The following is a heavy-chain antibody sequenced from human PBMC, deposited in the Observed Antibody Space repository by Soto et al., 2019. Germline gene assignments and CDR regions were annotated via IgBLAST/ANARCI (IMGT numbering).Heavy chain of an antibody. J-gene: IGHJ3*02. V-gene: IGHV5-51*01. CDR1: GYSFTSYW. CDR3: ARLGYDLGVVDIVVVVAAYPVAFDI. Sequence: GESLKISCKGSGYSFTSYWIGWVRQMPGKGLEWMGIIYPGDSDTRYSPSFQGQVTISADKSISTAYLQWSSLKASDTAMYYCARLGYDLGVVDIVVVVAAYPVAFDIWGQGTMVTVSS. CDR2: IYPGDSDT. D-gene: IGHD2-15*01.